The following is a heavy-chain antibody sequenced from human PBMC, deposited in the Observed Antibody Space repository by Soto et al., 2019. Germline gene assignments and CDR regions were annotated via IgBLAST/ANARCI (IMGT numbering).Heavy chain of an antibody. Sequence: GGSLRLSCAASGFTFDDYGMSWVRQAPGKGLEWVSGINWNGGSSYYADSVKGRLTISRDNAKNTLYLQMNSLRAEDTALYHSARGPYSRSSFWYFDLWGRGTLVTVS. V-gene: IGHV3-20*01. D-gene: IGHD6-6*01. CDR2: INWNGGSS. CDR1: GFTFDDYG. J-gene: IGHJ2*01. CDR3: ARGPYSRSSFWYFDL.